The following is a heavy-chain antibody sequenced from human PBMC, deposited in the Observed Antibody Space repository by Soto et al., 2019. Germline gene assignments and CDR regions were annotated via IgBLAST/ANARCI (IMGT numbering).Heavy chain of an antibody. CDR3: ATDLGYCSGGSCYGRDTFDI. V-gene: IGHV1-24*01. CDR2: FDPEDGET. CDR1: GYTLTELS. J-gene: IGHJ3*02. D-gene: IGHD2-15*01. Sequence: GASVKVSCKVSGYTLTELSMHWVRQAPGKGLEWMGGFDPEDGETIYAQKFQGRVTMTEDTSTDTAYMELSSLRSEDTAVYYCATDLGYCSGGSCYGRDTFDIWGQGTMVTVSS.